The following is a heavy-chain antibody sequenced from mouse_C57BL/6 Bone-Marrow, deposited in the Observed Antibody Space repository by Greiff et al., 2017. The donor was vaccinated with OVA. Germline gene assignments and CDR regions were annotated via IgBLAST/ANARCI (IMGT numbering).Heavy chain of an antibody. D-gene: IGHD2-1*01. CDR1: GFTFSSYG. CDR3: ARHGGALWYPYWYFDV. J-gene: IGHJ1*03. V-gene: IGHV5-6*02. CDR2: ISSGGSYT. Sequence: DVMLVASWGDLVKPGGSLKLSCAASGFTFSSYGMSWVRQTPDKRLEWVATISSGGSYTYYPDSVKGRFTISRDNAKNTLYLQMSSLKSEDTAMYYCARHGGALWYPYWYFDVWGTGTTVTVSS.